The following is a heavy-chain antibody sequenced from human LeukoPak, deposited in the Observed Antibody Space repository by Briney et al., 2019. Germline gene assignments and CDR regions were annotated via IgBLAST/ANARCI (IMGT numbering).Heavy chain of an antibody. V-gene: IGHV1-8*01. D-gene: IGHD3-16*01. Sequence: KVSXXAXGXTFTSXXINWVRQATGQGLEWMGWMNPNSGNTGYAQKFQGRVTMTRNTSISTAYMELSSLRSEDTAVYYCARRPLWGRGGDYFDYWGQGTLVTVSS. CDR3: ARRPLWGRGGDYFDY. CDR2: MNPNSGNT. CDR1: GXTFTSXX. J-gene: IGHJ4*02.